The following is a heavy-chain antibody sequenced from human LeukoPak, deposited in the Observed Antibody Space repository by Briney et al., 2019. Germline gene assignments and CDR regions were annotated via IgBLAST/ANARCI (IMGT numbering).Heavy chain of an antibody. V-gene: IGHV3-30-3*01. CDR1: GFTFSSYA. Sequence: GGSLRLSCAASGFTFSSYAMHWVRQAPGKGLEWVAVISYDGSNKYYADSVKGRFTISRDNSKNTLYLQMNSLRAEDTAVYYCARGIAAAGPFGYWGQGTLVTVSS. D-gene: IGHD6-13*01. CDR3: ARGIAAAGPFGY. J-gene: IGHJ4*02. CDR2: ISYDGSNK.